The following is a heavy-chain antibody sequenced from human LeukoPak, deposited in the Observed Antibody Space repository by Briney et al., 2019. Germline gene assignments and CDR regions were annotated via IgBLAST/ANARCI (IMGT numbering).Heavy chain of an antibody. D-gene: IGHD1-26*01. V-gene: IGHV1-69*13. CDR2: IIPIFGTA. CDR1: GGTFSSYA. CDR3: ATPLYGTFAEYFQH. J-gene: IGHJ1*01. Sequence: VASVKVSCKASGGTFSSYAISWVRQAPGQGLEWMGGIIPIFGTANYAQKFQGRVTIIADESTSTAYMELSSLRSEDTAVYYCATPLYGTFAEYFQHWGQGTLVTVSS.